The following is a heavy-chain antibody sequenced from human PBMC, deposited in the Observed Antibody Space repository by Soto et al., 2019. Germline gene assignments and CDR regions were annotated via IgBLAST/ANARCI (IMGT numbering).Heavy chain of an antibody. V-gene: IGHV1-18*04. CDR2: ISGYNGNT. CDR1: GYTFTIYG. Sequence: QVQLVQSGAEVKKPGASVKVSCKTSGYTFTIYGVSWVRQAPGQGLEWVGWISGYNGNTNYAQKLKGRVTMTTDTSTATAYMELRGLRSDDTAIYYCARGYFDYWGQGTLVTVSS. J-gene: IGHJ4*02. CDR3: ARGYFDY.